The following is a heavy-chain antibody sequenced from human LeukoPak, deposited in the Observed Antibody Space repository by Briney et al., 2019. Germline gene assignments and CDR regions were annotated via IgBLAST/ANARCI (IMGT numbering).Heavy chain of an antibody. CDR1: GFTFSSYA. V-gene: IGHV3-23*01. CDR2: ISGSGSNT. CDR3: AKGTYDSRGHFDY. D-gene: IGHD3-22*01. J-gene: IGHJ4*02. Sequence: GGSLRLSCAASGFTFSSYAMHWVRQAPGKGLEWVSGISGSGSNTYYADSVKGRFTISRDNSKNTLYLQMNSLRAEDTAAYYCAKGTYDSRGHFDYWGQGTLVSVSS.